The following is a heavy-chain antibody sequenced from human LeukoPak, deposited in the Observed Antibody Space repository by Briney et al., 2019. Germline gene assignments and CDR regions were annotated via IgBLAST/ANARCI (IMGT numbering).Heavy chain of an antibody. Sequence: GGSLRLSCAASGFTFSSYAMSWVRQAPGKGLEWVSTTYYDGTTYSGDSVKGRFSISRDNSKNTLYLQMNSLRAEDTAVYYCAKDSRGSSWFLYYFDYWGQGTLVTVSS. CDR2: TYYDGTT. CDR1: GFTFSSYA. D-gene: IGHD6-13*01. V-gene: IGHV3-23*01. J-gene: IGHJ4*02. CDR3: AKDSRGSSWFLYYFDY.